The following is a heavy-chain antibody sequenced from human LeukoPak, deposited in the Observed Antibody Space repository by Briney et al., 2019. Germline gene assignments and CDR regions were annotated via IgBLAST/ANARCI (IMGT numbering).Heavy chain of an antibody. V-gene: IGHV3-33*03. Sequence: GGSLRLSCATSGLSVSTSVIHWVRQIPGRGLQWVAGTWSDGVAKYYEASVKGRFTISIDRSKNTVFLQMNNLRAEDTALYHCTKETNAFDAWGQGTLVTVSS. CDR1: GLSVSTSV. J-gene: IGHJ3*01. D-gene: IGHD1-7*01. CDR2: TWSDGVAK. CDR3: TKETNAFDA.